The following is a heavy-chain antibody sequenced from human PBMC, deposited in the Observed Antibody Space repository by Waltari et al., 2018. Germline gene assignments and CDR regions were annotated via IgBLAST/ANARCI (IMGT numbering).Heavy chain of an antibody. D-gene: IGHD6-19*01. Sequence: EVQLLESGGGLVQPGGSLRLACAASGFTFGSYAMCWVRQARGKGLEWVSAISGSGGSTYYADSVKGRFTISRDNSKNTLYLQMNSLRAEDTAVYYCAKPQWYFDYWGQGTLVTVSS. CDR1: GFTFGSYA. V-gene: IGHV3-23*01. CDR3: AKPQWYFDY. J-gene: IGHJ4*02. CDR2: ISGSGGST.